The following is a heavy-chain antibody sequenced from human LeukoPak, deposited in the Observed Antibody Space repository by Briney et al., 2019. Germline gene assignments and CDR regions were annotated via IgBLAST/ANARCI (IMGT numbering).Heavy chain of an antibody. V-gene: IGHV3-53*01. CDR3: ARDVLIAADGVIRLDAFDI. D-gene: IGHD6-13*01. Sequence: QPGGSLRLSCAASGFTVSSNYMSWVRQAPGKGLEWVSVIYSGGSTYYADSVKGRFTISRDNAKNSLYLQMNSLRAEDTAVYYCARDVLIAADGVIRLDAFDIWGQGTVVTVSS. CDR2: IYSGGST. J-gene: IGHJ3*02. CDR1: GFTVSSNY.